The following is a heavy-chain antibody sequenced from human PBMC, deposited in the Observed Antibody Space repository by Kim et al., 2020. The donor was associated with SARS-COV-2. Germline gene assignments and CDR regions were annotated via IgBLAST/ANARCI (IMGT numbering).Heavy chain of an antibody. D-gene: IGHD1-26*01. Sequence: TIYYADAVTGRFPISRDNAKNSLYLQMNSLRAEDTAVYYCARVPSPGGANWGQGTLVTVSS. V-gene: IGHV3-48*04. J-gene: IGHJ4*02. CDR3: ARVPSPGGAN. CDR2: TI.